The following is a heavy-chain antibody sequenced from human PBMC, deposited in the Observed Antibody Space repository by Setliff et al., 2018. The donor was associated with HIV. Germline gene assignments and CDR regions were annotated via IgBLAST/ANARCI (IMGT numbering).Heavy chain of an antibody. Sequence: GGSLRLSCAASGFTFSSYAMSWVRQAPGKGLEWVSVINGGTTTYYADSVKGRFTISRDNSKNTLYLQMNSLRVEDTAMYYCASIELAAMVPVDYWGQGTLVTVSS. CDR3: ASIELAAMVPVDY. V-gene: IGHV3-66*02. J-gene: IGHJ4*02. CDR1: GFTFSSYA. CDR2: INGGTTT. D-gene: IGHD5-18*01.